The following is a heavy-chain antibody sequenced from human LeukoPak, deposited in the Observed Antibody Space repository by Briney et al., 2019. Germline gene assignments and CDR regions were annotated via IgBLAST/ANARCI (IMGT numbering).Heavy chain of an antibody. CDR1: GGSISSSSYY. V-gene: IGHV4-39*01. J-gene: IGHJ4*02. CDR3: ARRMLLGFDY. Sequence: PSETLSLTCTVSGGSISSSSYYWGWIRQRPGKGLEWIGSIYYSGSTYYNPSLKSRVTISVDTSKNQFSLKLSSVTAADTAVYYCARRMLLGFDYWGQGTLVTVSS. D-gene: IGHD2-15*01. CDR2: IYYSGST.